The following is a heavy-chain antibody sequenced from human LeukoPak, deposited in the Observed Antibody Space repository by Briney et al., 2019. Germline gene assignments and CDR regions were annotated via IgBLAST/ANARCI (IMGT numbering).Heavy chain of an antibody. Sequence: SVKVSCKASGGTFSSYAISWVRQAPGQGLEWMGGIIPIFGTTNYAQKFQGRVTITTDESTSTAYMELSSLRSEDTAVYYCVSSYGSGDYFDYWGQGTLVTVSS. V-gene: IGHV1-69*05. J-gene: IGHJ4*02. CDR1: GGTFSSYA. CDR3: VSSYGSGDYFDY. CDR2: IIPIFGTT. D-gene: IGHD3-10*01.